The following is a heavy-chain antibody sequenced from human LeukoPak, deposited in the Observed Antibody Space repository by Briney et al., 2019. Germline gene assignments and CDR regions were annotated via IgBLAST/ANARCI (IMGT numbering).Heavy chain of an antibody. CDR3: AKARIAAAGTGAFDV. CDR1: GFTVSSYG. CDR2: FSATDGSA. D-gene: IGHD6-13*01. J-gene: IGHJ3*01. V-gene: IGHV3-23*01. Sequence: GGSLRLSCAASGFTVSSYGMTWVRQAPGKGLEWVSAFSATDGSAQYAESVKGRFTISRDNSKNSLYLQMNSLRDEDTAVYYCAKARIAAAGTGAFDVWSQGTRVTVSS.